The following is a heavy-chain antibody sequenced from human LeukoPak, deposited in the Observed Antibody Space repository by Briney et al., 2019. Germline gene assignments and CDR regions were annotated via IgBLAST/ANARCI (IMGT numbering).Heavy chain of an antibody. CDR1: GYTFTGYY. Sequence: ASVNVSCKASGYTFTGYYMHWVRQAPGQGLEWMGWINPNSGGTNYAQKFQGWVTMTRDTSISTAYMELSRLRSDDTAVYYCAKINHPKYCSSTSCYTDFDYWGQGTLVTVSS. J-gene: IGHJ4*02. V-gene: IGHV1-2*04. CDR3: AKINHPKYCSSTSCYTDFDY. CDR2: INPNSGGT. D-gene: IGHD2-2*02.